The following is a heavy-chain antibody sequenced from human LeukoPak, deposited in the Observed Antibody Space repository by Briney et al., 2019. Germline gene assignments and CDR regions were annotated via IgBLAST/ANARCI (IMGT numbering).Heavy chain of an antibody. CDR1: GFTFSSYA. D-gene: IGHD3-22*01. CDR2: ISGSGGST. CDR3: AKAGRATYYYDSSGYYYIDY. V-gene: IGHV3-23*01. J-gene: IGHJ4*02. Sequence: GGSLRLSCAASGFTFSSYAMSWVRQAPGKGLEWVSAISGSGGSTYYADSVKGRFTISRDNSKNTLYLQMNSLRAEDTAVYYCAKAGRATYYYDSSGYYYIDYWGQGTLVTVSS.